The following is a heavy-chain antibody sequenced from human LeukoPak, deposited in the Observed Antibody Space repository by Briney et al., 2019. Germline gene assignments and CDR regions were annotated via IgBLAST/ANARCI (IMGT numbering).Heavy chain of an antibody. CDR1: SGSLTGYY. J-gene: IGHJ4*02. D-gene: IGHD6-19*01. Sequence: SETLSLTCTVSSGSLTGYYWSWIRQPPGKGLEWIAYVYATGTTNYNPSLKTRATISLDTSKNQLSLTLTSVTAADTAVYYCARVGSGGAWFDFWGQGTLVSVSS. V-gene: IGHV4-59*01. CDR2: VYATGTT. CDR3: ARVGSGGAWFDF.